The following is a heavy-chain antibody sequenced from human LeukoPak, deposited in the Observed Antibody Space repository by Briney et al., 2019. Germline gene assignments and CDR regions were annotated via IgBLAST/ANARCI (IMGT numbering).Heavy chain of an antibody. D-gene: IGHD4-17*01. V-gene: IGHV4-59*01. J-gene: IGHJ5*02. CDR2: IYYTGST. CDR3: ARASPVGYGDYLGDNWFDP. Sequence: SETLSLTCTVSGGSISPYYWSWIRQPPGKGLEWIGYIYYTGSTDYSPSLKSRVTISLDTSKNQFSLKLSSVTAADTAMYYCARASPVGYGDYLGDNWFDPWGQGTLVTVSS. CDR1: GGSISPYY.